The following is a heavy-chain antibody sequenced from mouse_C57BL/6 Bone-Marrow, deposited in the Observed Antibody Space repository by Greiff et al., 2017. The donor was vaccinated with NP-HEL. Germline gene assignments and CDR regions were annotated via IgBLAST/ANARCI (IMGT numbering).Heavy chain of an antibody. V-gene: IGHV1-52*01. CDR2: IDPSDSET. CDR3: ARESFYYDYDGFAY. D-gene: IGHD2-4*01. J-gene: IGHJ3*01. Sequence: QVQLQQPGAELVRPGSSVKLSCKASGYTFTSYWMHWVKQRPIQGLEWIGNIDPSDSETHYNQTFKDKATLTVDKSSSKAYMQLSSLNAEDSAVYYCARESFYYDYDGFAYWGQGTLVTVSA. CDR1: GYTFTSYW.